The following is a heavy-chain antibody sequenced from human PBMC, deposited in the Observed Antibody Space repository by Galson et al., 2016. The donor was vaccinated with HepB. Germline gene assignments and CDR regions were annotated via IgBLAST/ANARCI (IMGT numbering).Heavy chain of an antibody. J-gene: IGHJ4*02. V-gene: IGHV1-18*04. CDR1: GYTFTSYG. D-gene: IGHD2-21*01. CDR2: ISTHNGKT. CDR3: ARDWGDARVISDY. Sequence: SVKVSCKASGYTFTSYGISWLRQAPGQGLEWMGWISTHNGKTNYAQKLQDRITMTTDTSTTTADLELRSLHSDDTAVYYCARDWGDARVISDYWGQGTLVTVSS.